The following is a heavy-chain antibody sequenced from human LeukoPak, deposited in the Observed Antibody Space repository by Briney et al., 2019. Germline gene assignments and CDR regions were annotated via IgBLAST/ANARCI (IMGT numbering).Heavy chain of an antibody. CDR1: GFTFSSYG. Sequence: GRSLRLSCAASGFTFSSYGMHWVRQAPGKGLEWVAVISYDGSNKYYADSVKGRFTISRDNSKNTLYLQMNSLRAEDTAVYYCAKGTRRITMVRGVIGYFDYWGQGTLVTVSS. D-gene: IGHD3-10*01. CDR2: ISYDGSNK. CDR3: AKGTRRITMVRGVIGYFDY. J-gene: IGHJ4*02. V-gene: IGHV3-30*18.